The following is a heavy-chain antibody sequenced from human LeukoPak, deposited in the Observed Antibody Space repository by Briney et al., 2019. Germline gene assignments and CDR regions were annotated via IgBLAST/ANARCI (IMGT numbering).Heavy chain of an antibody. D-gene: IGHD3-22*01. CDR3: ARGGTRYDSSGYLPFDY. Sequence: PGGSLRLSCAASGFTFSSYEMNWVRQAPGKGLEWVAVISYDGSIKYYADSVKGRFTISRDNSKSTLYLQMNSLRAEDTAVYYCARGGTRYDSSGYLPFDYWGQGTLVTVSS. CDR1: GFTFSSYE. J-gene: IGHJ4*02. V-gene: IGHV3-30-3*01. CDR2: ISYDGSIK.